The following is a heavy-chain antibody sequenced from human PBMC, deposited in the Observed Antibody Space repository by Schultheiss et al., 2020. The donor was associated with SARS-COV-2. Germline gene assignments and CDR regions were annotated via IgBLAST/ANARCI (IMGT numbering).Heavy chain of an antibody. V-gene: IGHV3-30*07. CDR3: AREGLPLGMGV. Sequence: GGSLRLSCAASGFTFSSYAMHWVRQAPGKGLEWVAVISYDGSNKYYADSVKGRFTISRDNSKNTLYLQMNSLRAEDTAVYYCAREGLPLGMGVWGQGTTVTVSS. CDR2: ISYDGSNK. D-gene: IGHD2-15*01. J-gene: IGHJ6*02. CDR1: GFTFSSYA.